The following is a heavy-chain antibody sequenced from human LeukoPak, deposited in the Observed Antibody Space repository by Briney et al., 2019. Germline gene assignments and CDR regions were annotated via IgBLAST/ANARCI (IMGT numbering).Heavy chain of an antibody. CDR1: GGSISSYY. D-gene: IGHD3-3*01. CDR2: IYYSGST. J-gene: IGHJ4*02. V-gene: IGHV4-59*01. Sequence: SETLSLTCTVSGGSISSYYWSWIRQPPGKGLEWIGYIYYSGSTNYNPSLKSRVTISVDTSKNQFSLKLSSVTAADTAVYCCARARLHYDFWSGPLDYWGQGTLVTVSS. CDR3: ARARLHYDFWSGPLDY.